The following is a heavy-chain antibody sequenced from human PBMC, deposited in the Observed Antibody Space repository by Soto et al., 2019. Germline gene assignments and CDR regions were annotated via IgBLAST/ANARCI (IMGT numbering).Heavy chain of an antibody. D-gene: IGHD3-10*01. J-gene: IGHJ6*03. CDR1: GYSFTSYW. CDR3: ARSFGSGNDYYYYYMDV. CDR2: IYPGDSDT. V-gene: IGHV5-51*01. Sequence: GESLKISCKGSGYSFTSYWIGWVRQMPGKGLEWMGIIYPGDSDTRYSPSFQGQVTISADKSISTAYLQWSSLKASDTAMYYCARSFGSGNDYYYYYMDVWGKGTTVTVSS.